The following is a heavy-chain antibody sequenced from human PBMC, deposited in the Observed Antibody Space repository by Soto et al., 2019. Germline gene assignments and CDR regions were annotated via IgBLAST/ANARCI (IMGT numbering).Heavy chain of an antibody. J-gene: IGHJ6*02. D-gene: IGHD2-2*01. V-gene: IGHV3-23*01. CDR3: AKDLTREDIVVAPAAPDIYYYYYYGMDV. CDR1: GFTFSSYA. CDR2: ISGSGGST. Sequence: PGGSLRLSCAASGFTFSSYAMSWVRQAPGKGLEWVSAISGSGGSTYYADSVKGRFTISRDNSKNTLYLQMNSLRAEDTAVYYCAKDLTREDIVVAPAAPDIYYYYYYGMDVWGQGTTVTVSS.